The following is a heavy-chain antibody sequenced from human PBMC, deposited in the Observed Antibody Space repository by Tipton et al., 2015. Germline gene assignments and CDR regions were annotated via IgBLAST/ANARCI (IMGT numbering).Heavy chain of an antibody. CDR1: GYSLSTGHC. Sequence: TLSLTCNVSGYSLSTGHCWGWVRLSPGKGLEWVANICSSGNAYYNPSLKSRVTMSADASKTHFSLEVNSVTAADTAVYHCVRSSGHSDYGAFDYWGQGVLVIVSS. J-gene: IGHJ4*02. D-gene: IGHD4-17*01. V-gene: IGHV4-38-2*02. CDR2: ICSSGNA. CDR3: VRSSGHSDYGAFDY.